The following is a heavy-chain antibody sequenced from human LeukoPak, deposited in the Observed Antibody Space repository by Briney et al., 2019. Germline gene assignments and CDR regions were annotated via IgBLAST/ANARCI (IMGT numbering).Heavy chain of an antibody. V-gene: IGHV3-21*01. D-gene: IGHD2-15*01. Sequence: GGSLRLSCAASGFTFSSYSMNWVRRAPGKGLEWVSSISSSSSYIYYADSVKGRFTISRDNAKNSLYLQMNSLRAEDTAVYYCARYCSGGSCYYYGMDVWGQGTTVTVSS. CDR2: ISSSSSYI. CDR1: GFTFSSYS. CDR3: ARYCSGGSCYYYGMDV. J-gene: IGHJ6*02.